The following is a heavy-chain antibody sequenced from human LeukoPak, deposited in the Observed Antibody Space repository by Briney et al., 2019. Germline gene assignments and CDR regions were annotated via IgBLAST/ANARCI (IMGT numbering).Heavy chain of an antibody. D-gene: IGHD5-24*01. CDR1: GFTFSSYW. J-gene: IGHJ4*02. Sequence: PGGSLRLSCAASGFTFSSYWMHWVRQVPGKGLVWVSRISSDGSTTTYADSVKGRFTISRDNAKNSLYLQMNSLRAEDTAIYYCTRVGYIDEGIDYWGQGTLVTVSS. V-gene: IGHV3-74*01. CDR2: ISSDGSTT. CDR3: TRVGYIDEGIDY.